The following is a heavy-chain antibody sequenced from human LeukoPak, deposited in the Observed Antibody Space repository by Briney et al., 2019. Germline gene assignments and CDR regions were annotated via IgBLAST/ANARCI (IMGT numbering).Heavy chain of an antibody. CDR2: TRNKANSYTT. D-gene: IGHD3-10*01. Sequence: GGSLRLSCAASGFTLSDHYMDWVRQAPGKGLEWVGRTRNKANSYTTEYAASVKGRFTISRDDSKNSLYLQMNSLKTEDTAVYYCARGYYYAFDIWGQGTMVTVSS. J-gene: IGHJ3*02. CDR3: ARGYYYAFDI. V-gene: IGHV3-72*01. CDR1: GFTLSDHY.